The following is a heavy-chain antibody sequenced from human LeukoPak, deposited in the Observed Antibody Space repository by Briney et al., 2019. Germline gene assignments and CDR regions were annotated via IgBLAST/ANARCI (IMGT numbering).Heavy chain of an antibody. D-gene: IGHD3-10*01. CDR1: GFTFSSFA. Sequence: GGSLRLSCAASGFTFSSFAMSWVRLAPGKGLEWVSTVDHSFGTTHYADSVKGRFTISRDNSKNTLYLQMNSLRAEDTAVYYCAKLLWFGEFESSAFDIWGQGTMVTVSS. J-gene: IGHJ3*02. V-gene: IGHV3-23*01. CDR2: VDHSFGTT. CDR3: AKLLWFGEFESSAFDI.